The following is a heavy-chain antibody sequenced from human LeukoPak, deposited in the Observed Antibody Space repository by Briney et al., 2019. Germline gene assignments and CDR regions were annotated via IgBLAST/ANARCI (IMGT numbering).Heavy chain of an antibody. J-gene: IGHJ4*02. CDR2: IYCSGST. CDR1: GGSISSGGYY. D-gene: IGHD2-2*01. V-gene: IGHV4-31*03. CDR3: ARDREYQLLFDY. Sequence: SETLSLTCTVSGGSISSGGYYWSWIRQHPGKGLEWIGYIYCSGSTYYNPSLKSRVTISVDTSKNQFSLKLSSVTTADTAVYYCARDREYQLLFDYWGQGTLVTVSS.